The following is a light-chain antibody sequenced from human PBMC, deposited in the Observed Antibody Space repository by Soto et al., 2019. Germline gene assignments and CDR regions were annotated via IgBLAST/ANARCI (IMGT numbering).Light chain of an antibody. Sequence: EIVMTQSPATLSVSPGERATLSCRATESVSTYLDWYQKKPGQAPRLLVYGASTRATGIPARFSGSGSGTEFTLTISRLQTEDFAVYYCQQYHNWPTFGQVTKLVIK. CDR1: ESVSTY. CDR2: GAS. V-gene: IGKV3-15*01. J-gene: IGKJ2*01. CDR3: QQYHNWPT.